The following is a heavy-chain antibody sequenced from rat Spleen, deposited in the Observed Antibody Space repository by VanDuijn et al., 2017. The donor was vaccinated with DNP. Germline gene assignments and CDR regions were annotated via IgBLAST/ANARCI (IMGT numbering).Heavy chain of an antibody. Sequence: EVQLVESGGGLVQPGRSLKLSCVASGFTFSDHNMAWVRQAPKKGLEWVATIIYDGSSTYYRDSVKGRFTISRDNAKSTLYLQMDSLRSEDTATYYCARSWGDDGYPPFAYWGQGTLVTVSS. D-gene: IGHD1-12*03. CDR1: GFTFSDHN. V-gene: IGHV5-7*01. J-gene: IGHJ3*01. CDR3: ARSWGDDGYPPFAY. CDR2: IIYDGSST.